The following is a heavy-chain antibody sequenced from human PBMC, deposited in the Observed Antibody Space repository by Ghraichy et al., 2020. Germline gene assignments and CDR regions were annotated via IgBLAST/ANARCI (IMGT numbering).Heavy chain of an antibody. CDR2: ITSSSGII. CDR1: GFTFSTYN. V-gene: IGHV3-48*02. D-gene: IGHD3-10*01. CDR3: ARASGVIPDY. Sequence: GGSLRLSCAASGFTFSTYNMNGVRQAPGKGLEWVSYITSSSGIIYYADSVKGRFTISRDNAKNSLYLQMNSLRDEDTAVYYCARASGVIPDYWGQGTLVTVSS. J-gene: IGHJ4*02.